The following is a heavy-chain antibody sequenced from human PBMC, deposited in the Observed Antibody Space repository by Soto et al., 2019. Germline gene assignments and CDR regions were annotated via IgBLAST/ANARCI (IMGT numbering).Heavy chain of an antibody. CDR3: ARDLKGPDFDWSFFDY. J-gene: IGHJ4*02. D-gene: IGHD3-9*01. CDR2: ISYDGSNK. CDR1: GFTFSSYA. Sequence: PGGSLRLSCAASGFTFSSYAMHWVRQAPGKGLEWVAVISYDGSNKYYADSVKGRFTISRDNSKNTLYLQMNSLRAEDTAVYYCARDLKGPDFDWSFFDYWGQGTLVTVSS. V-gene: IGHV3-30-3*01.